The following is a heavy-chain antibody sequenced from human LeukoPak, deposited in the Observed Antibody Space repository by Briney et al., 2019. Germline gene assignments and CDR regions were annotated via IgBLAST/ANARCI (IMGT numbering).Heavy chain of an antibody. J-gene: IGHJ4*02. CDR1: GFTFSDYY. Sequence: PGGSLRLSCAASGFTFSDYYMSWIRQAPGKGLEWVSYISSSGSTIYYADSVKGRFTISRDNAKNSLYLQMNSLRAEDTAVYYCARERGRRGYYDSSGYHMESSYWGQGTLVTVSS. CDR2: ISSSGSTI. D-gene: IGHD3-22*01. CDR3: ARERGRRGYYDSSGYHMESSY. V-gene: IGHV3-11*01.